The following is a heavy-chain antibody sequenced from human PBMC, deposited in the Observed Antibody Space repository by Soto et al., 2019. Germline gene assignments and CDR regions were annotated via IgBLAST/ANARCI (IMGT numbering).Heavy chain of an antibody. J-gene: IGHJ6*02. CDR2: IYPGDSDT. CDR1: GYSFTSYW. CDR3: ARQPTSVVPAPYGMDV. Sequence: GESLKISCKGSGYSFTSYWIGWVRQMPGKGLEWMGIIYPGDSDTRYSPSFQGQVTISADKSISTAYLQWSSLKASDTAMYYCARQPTSVVPAPYGMDVWGQGTTVTVSS. D-gene: IGHD2-2*01. V-gene: IGHV5-51*01.